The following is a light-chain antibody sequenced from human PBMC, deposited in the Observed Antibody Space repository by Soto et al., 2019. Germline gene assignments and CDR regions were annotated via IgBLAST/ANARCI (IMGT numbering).Light chain of an antibody. CDR1: NIGSKS. V-gene: IGLV3-21*02. Sequence: SYELTQPPSVSVAPGQTARITCGGNNIGSKSVHWYQQKPGLAPVLVVYDDSDRPSGIPERFSGSNSGNTATLTISRVEAGDEADYYCQVWDSSSDHVVFGGGTKVTVL. CDR3: QVWDSSSDHVV. J-gene: IGLJ2*01. CDR2: DDS.